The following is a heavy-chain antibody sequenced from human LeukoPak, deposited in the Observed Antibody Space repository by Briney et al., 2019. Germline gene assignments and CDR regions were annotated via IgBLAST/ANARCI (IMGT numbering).Heavy chain of an antibody. CDR3: ASEYYYDSSGYYYVSSYFDY. V-gene: IGHV3-7*04. D-gene: IGHD3-22*01. CDR2: IKSDGSEE. J-gene: IGHJ4*02. Sequence: PGGSLRLSCAASGFTFNRYWMSWVRQAPGKGLEWVAQIKSDGSEEYYADPVRGRFTISRDNAKSSLYLQMNSLGVEDTAVYYCASEYYYDSSGYYYVSSYFDYWGQGTLVTVSS. CDR1: GFTFNRYW.